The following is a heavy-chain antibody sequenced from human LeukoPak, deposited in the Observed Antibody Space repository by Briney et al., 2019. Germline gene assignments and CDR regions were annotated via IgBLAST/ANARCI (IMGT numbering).Heavy chain of an antibody. CDR3: ARVQSIAARPFWGY. D-gene: IGHD6-6*01. J-gene: IGHJ4*02. V-gene: IGHV1-2*02. Sequence: ASVKVSCKASGYTFTGYYIHWVRQAPGQGLEWMGWINPNSGGTNYAQKFQGRVTMTRDTSISTAYMELSRLRSDDTAVYYCARVQSIAARPFWGYWGQGTLVTVSS. CDR2: INPNSGGT. CDR1: GYTFTGYY.